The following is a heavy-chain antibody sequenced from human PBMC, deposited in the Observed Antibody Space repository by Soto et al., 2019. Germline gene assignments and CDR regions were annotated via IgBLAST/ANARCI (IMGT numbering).Heavy chain of an antibody. CDR2: ISGSGGST. Sequence: EVQLLESGGGLVQPGGSLRLSCAASGFTFSSYAMSWVRQAPGKGLEWVSDISGSGGSTYYADSVKGRFTISRDKSKNALYLQMNSLRAEDTAVYYCAKDLEETGMFDYWGQGTLVTVSS. V-gene: IGHV3-23*01. CDR3: AKDLEETGMFDY. D-gene: IGHD1-1*01. CDR1: GFTFSSYA. J-gene: IGHJ4*02.